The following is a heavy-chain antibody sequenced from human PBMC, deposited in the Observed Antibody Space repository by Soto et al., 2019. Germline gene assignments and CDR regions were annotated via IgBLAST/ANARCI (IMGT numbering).Heavy chain of an antibody. Sequence: HPGGSLRLSCAASGFTFSDHYMDWVRQAPGKGLEWVSAISGSGGSTYYADSVKGRFTISRDNSKNTLYLQMNSLRAEDTAVYYCAKVHRGAVAGGGAFDFWGQATMVTVSS. CDR3: AKVHRGAVAGGGAFDF. CDR2: ISGSGGST. J-gene: IGHJ3*01. V-gene: IGHV3-23*01. D-gene: IGHD6-19*01. CDR1: GFTFSDHY.